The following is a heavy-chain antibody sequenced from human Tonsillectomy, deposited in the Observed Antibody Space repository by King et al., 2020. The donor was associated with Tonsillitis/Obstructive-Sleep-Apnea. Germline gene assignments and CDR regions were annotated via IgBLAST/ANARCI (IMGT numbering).Heavy chain of an antibody. D-gene: IGHD2-15*01. Sequence: VQLVESGGGLVQPGGSLRLSCAASGFTFSSSSMNWVRQAPGKGLEWVSYISSSSSTIYFADSVKGRFTISRDNAKNSLCLQMNSLGDEETAVYYCARSSIVSGAFDIWGQGTMVTVSS. CDR2: ISSSSSTI. J-gene: IGHJ3*02. CDR1: GFTFSSSS. V-gene: IGHV3-48*02. CDR3: ARSSIVSGAFDI.